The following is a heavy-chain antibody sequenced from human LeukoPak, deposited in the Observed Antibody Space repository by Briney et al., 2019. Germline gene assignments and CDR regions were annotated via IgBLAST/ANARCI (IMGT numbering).Heavy chain of an antibody. V-gene: IGHV4-59*01. Sequence: PSETLSLTCTVSGGSMSNYYWSWIRQPPGKGLEWIGHIYYSGSTNYNPSLKSRVTISVDTSKNQFSLKLSSVTAADTAVYYCARGGFDCTSTSCYPVIYFDYWGQGTLVTVSS. CDR3: ARGGFDCTSTSCYPVIYFDY. CDR2: IYYSGST. D-gene: IGHD2-2*01. CDR1: GGSMSNYY. J-gene: IGHJ4*02.